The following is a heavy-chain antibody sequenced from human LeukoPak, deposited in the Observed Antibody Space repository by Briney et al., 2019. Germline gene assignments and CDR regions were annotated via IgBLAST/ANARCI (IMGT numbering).Heavy chain of an antibody. CDR3: AKDYSADTAMAVFDY. CDR1: GFISSNYA. Sequence: GGSLRLSCAAPGFISSNYAMSWVRQTLVKGLEWVSTIRGSDSTTYYADSVKGRFTISRDNSKNTLYLQMNSLRAEDTAVYYCAKDYSADTAMAVFDYWGQGTLVTVSS. J-gene: IGHJ4*02. V-gene: IGHV3-23*01. CDR2: IRGSDSTT. D-gene: IGHD5-18*01.